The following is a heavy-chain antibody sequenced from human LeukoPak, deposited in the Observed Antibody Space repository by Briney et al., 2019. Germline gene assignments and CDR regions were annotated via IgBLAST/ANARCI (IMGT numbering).Heavy chain of an antibody. V-gene: IGHV1-2*02. D-gene: IGHD4-17*01. CDR1: GYTFTGYY. J-gene: IGHJ4*02. CDR3: ARMGRSTVTTPDY. CDR2: INPNSGGT. Sequence: ASVKVSCKASGYTFTGYYMHWVRQAPGQGLEWMGWINPNSGGTNYAQKFQGRVTMTRDTSFSTAYMELSRLRPDDTAVYYCARMGRSTVTTPDYWGQGTLVTVSS.